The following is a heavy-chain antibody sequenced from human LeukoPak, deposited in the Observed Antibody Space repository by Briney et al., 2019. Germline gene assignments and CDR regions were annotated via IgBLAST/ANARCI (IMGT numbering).Heavy chain of an antibody. V-gene: IGHV4-59*01. CDR3: ASLVERAYFDY. CDR1: GGSISSYF. CDR2: IYYSGST. J-gene: IGHJ4*02. Sequence: PSETLSLTCTVSGGSISSYFWSWIRQPPGKGLEWIGYIYYSGSTNYNPSLKSRVTISVDTSKNQFSLNLSSVTAADTAVYYCASLVERAYFDYWGQGTLVTVSS.